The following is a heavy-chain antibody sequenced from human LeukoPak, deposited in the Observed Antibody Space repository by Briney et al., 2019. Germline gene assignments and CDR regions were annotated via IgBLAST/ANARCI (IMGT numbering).Heavy chain of an antibody. J-gene: IGHJ4*02. V-gene: IGHV4-59*01. CDR3: ARVSYYYGSGSYRPTAVYYFDY. Sequence: SETLSLTCTVSGGSISSYYWSWIRQSPGKGLEWIGYIYYSGSINYNPSLKSRVTMSLDTSKNQFSLKLSSVTAADTAVYYCARVSYYYGSGSYRPTAVYYFDYWGQGTLVTVSS. D-gene: IGHD3-10*01. CDR2: IYYSGSI. CDR1: GGSISSYY.